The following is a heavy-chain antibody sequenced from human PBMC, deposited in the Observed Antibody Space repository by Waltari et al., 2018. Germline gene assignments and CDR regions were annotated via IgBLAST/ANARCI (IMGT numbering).Heavy chain of an antibody. V-gene: IGHV3-30*15. CDR3: AREIGYSGALDY. Sequence: QVQLVESGGGVVQPGRSLRLSCAASGFTFSNYAMQWVRQAPGKGLDWVAVVSSDGSITYYAESVKGRFNISRDNSKNTVYLQMSSLRAEDTGIYYCAREIGYSGALDYWGLGDLVTVSS. CDR2: VSSDGSIT. D-gene: IGHD2-15*01. J-gene: IGHJ4*02. CDR1: GFTFSNYA.